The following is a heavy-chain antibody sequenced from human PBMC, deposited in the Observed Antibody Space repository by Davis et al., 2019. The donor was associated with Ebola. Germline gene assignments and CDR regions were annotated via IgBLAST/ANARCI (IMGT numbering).Heavy chain of an antibody. J-gene: IGHJ4*02. D-gene: IGHD4-17*01. V-gene: IGHV3-73*01. CDR1: GFTFSGSA. Sequence: GGSLRLSCAASGFTFSGSAMHWVRQASGKGLEWVGRIRSKANSYATAYAASVKGRFTISRDDSKNTAYLQMNSLKTEDTAVYYCAKETTVTTDLDYWGQGTLVTVSS. CDR3: AKETTVTTDLDY. CDR2: IRSKANSYAT.